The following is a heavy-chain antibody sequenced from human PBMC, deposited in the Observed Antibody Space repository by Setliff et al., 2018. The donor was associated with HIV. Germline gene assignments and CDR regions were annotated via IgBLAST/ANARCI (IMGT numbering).Heavy chain of an antibody. V-gene: IGHV1-46*01. CDR1: GYTFTNYY. CDR3: ARGRKYLTTVTTSYFYYMDV. Sequence: GASVKVSCKASGYTFTNYYMHWVRQAPGQGLEWMGIINPSGGSTSYAQKFQGRVTMTRDTSTSTVYMELSSLRSEDTSVYYCARGRKYLTTVTTSYFYYMDVWGKGTTVTVSS. J-gene: IGHJ6*03. CDR2: INPSGGST. D-gene: IGHD4-4*01.